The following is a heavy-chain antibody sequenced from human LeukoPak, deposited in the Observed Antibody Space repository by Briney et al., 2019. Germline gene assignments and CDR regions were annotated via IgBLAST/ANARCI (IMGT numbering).Heavy chain of an antibody. CDR2: ARISGDRT. CDR3: AKGWSPF. Sequence: GGSLRLSCEASGFTLSSYWMSWVRQAPGKGLEWVSTARISGDRTDYADSVKGRFTISRDNSKNTVYLQMNSLRAEDTAVYYCAKGWSPFWGQGTLVTVSS. J-gene: IGHJ4*02. CDR1: GFTLSSYW. V-gene: IGHV3-23*01. D-gene: IGHD2-15*01.